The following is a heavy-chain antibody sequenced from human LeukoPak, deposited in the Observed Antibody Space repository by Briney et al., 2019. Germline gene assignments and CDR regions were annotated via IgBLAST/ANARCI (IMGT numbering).Heavy chain of an antibody. CDR1: GYTFTSYG. J-gene: IGHJ6*02. Sequence: GASVKVSCKASGYTFTSYGISWVRQAPGQGLEGMGWISAYNGNTNYAQKLQGRVTMTTDTSTSTAYMELRSLRSDDPAVYYCAREYTYSSSWYPYYYGMDVWGQGTTVTVSS. V-gene: IGHV1-18*01. CDR3: AREYTYSSSWYPYYYGMDV. D-gene: IGHD6-13*01. CDR2: ISAYNGNT.